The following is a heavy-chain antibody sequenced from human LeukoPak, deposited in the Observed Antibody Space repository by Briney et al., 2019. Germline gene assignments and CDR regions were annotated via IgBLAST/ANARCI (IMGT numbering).Heavy chain of an antibody. CDR2: ISSSSSYT. D-gene: IGHD6-13*01. CDR1: GFTFSDYY. J-gene: IGHJ4*02. Sequence: GXSXXLSCAASGFTFSDYYMSWVRQAPGKGLEWVSYISSSSSYTNYADSVKGRFTISRDNAKNSLYLQMNSLRAEDPAVYYCARDRNIAAAGTRPSDYWGQGTLVXVXS. V-gene: IGHV3-11*05. CDR3: ARDRNIAAAGTRPSDY.